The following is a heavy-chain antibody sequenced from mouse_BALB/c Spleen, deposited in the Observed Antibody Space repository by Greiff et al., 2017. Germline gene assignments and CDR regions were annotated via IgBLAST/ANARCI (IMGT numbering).Heavy chain of an antibody. CDR1: GFTFSSYA. Sequence: EVQRVESGGGLVKPGGSLKLSCAASGFTFSSYAMSWVRQTPEKRLEWVASISSGGSTYYPDSVKGRFTISRDNARNILYLQMSSLRSEDTAMYYCASDSSYAMDYWGQGTSVTVSS. J-gene: IGHJ4*01. CDR2: ISSGGST. V-gene: IGHV5-6-5*01. CDR3: ASDSSYAMDY. D-gene: IGHD3-2*01.